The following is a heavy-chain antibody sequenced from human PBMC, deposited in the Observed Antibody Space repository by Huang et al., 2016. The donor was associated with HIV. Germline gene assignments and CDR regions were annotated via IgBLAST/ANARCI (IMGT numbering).Heavy chain of an antibody. J-gene: IGHJ6*03. CDR1: CFIFNDFV. CDR3: SPSGDDYFYFYMDV. V-gene: IGHV3-49*03. Sequence: QLVESGGDSVQSGRSLRLSCRGSCFIFNDFVINWFCQSTVKGMEWVGIVRSNALGGSSKSAPSVKDRFTVSRDEAKNVAFLQMDNLQVDDTAIYYCSPSGDDYFYFYMDVWGNGTTVIVS. CDR2: VRSNALGGSS. D-gene: IGHD4-17*01.